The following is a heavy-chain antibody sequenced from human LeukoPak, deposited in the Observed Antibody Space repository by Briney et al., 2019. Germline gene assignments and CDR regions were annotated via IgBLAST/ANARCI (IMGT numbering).Heavy chain of an antibody. CDR2: IYYSGST. J-gene: IGHJ4*02. Sequence: SQTLSLTCTVSGGSISSGDYYWSWIRQPPGKGLEWIGYIYYSGSTNYNPSLKSRVTISVDTSKNQFSLKLSSVTAADTAVYYCASGTYRYCSSTSCYALDYWGQGTLVTVSS. D-gene: IGHD2-2*01. V-gene: IGHV4-61*08. CDR1: GGSISSGDYY. CDR3: ASGTYRYCSSTSCYALDY.